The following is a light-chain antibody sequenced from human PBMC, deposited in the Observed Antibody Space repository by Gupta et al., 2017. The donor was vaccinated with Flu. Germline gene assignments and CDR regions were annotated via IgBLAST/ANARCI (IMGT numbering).Light chain of an antibody. CDR3: QQYNSYLFT. CDR2: KAS. Sequence: PSTLSASVGDRVTITCRASQSISSWLAWYQQKPGKAPKLLIYKASTLESGVPSRFSGSGSGTEFTLTISSLRPDDFATYYCQQYNSYLFTFGPGTKVDIK. CDR1: QSISSW. V-gene: IGKV1-5*03. J-gene: IGKJ3*01.